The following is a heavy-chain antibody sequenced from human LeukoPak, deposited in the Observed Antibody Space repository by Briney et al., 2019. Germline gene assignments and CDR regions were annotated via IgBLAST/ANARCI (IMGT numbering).Heavy chain of an antibody. J-gene: IGHJ4*02. D-gene: IGHD5-12*01. Sequence: GGSLRLSCAASGFSLNNYAMNWVRQAPGKGLEWVSIIIGSSGSTFYADSVKGRFTISRDNSKNTLYLQLNSLRLEDTAVYYCAKGGYDYIEVAYFDFWGQGTLVTVSS. CDR2: IIGSSGST. CDR1: GFSLNNYA. V-gene: IGHV3-23*01. CDR3: AKGGYDYIEVAYFDF.